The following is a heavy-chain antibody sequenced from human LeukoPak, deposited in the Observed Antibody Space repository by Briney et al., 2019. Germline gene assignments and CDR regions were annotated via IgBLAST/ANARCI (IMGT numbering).Heavy chain of an antibody. D-gene: IGHD4-17*01. V-gene: IGHV2-5*02. J-gene: IGHJ4*02. Sequence: SGPTLVNPTQTLTLTCTFSWFSLNTNEMGVGWIRQPPGKALEWLSLIYWDDDKRYSPSLKSRLTITKDTSKNQVVLTLTNMDPVDTATYYCAHFYGDCFDYWGQGTRVTVSS. CDR1: WFSLNTNEMG. CDR3: AHFYGDCFDY. CDR2: IYWDDDK.